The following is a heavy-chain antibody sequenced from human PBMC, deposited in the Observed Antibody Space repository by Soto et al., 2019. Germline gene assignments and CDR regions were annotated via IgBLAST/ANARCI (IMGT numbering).Heavy chain of an antibody. J-gene: IGHJ3*02. V-gene: IGHV1-69*13. CDR2: IIPIFGTA. Sequence: SVKVSCKASGGAFSSYAISWVRQAPGQGLEWMGGIIPIFGTANYAQKFQGRVTITADESTSTAYMELSSLRSEDTAVYYCARQRTYYYDSSGRAFDIWGQGTMVTVSS. CDR1: GGAFSSYA. D-gene: IGHD3-22*01. CDR3: ARQRTYYYDSSGRAFDI.